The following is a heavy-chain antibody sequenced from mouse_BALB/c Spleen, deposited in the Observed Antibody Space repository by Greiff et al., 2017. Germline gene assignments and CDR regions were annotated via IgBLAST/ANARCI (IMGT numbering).Heavy chain of an antibody. CDR3: ATYYGNYFDY. V-gene: IGHV5-12-2*01. CDR1: GFTFSSYT. CDR2: ISNGGGST. J-gene: IGHJ2*01. D-gene: IGHD2-10*01. Sequence: EVHLVESGGGLVQPGGSLKLSCAASGFTFSSYTMSWVRQTPEKRLEWVAYISNGGGSTYYPDTVKGRFTISRDNAKNTLYLQMSSLKSEDTAMYYCATYYGNYFDYWGQGTTLTVSS.